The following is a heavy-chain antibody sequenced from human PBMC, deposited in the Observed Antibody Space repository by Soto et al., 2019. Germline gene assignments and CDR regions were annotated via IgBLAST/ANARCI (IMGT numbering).Heavy chain of an antibody. J-gene: IGHJ4*02. CDR1: GGSISSGDYY. CDR2: ILYSGTT. CDR3: ARNGALDY. D-gene: IGHD2-8*01. V-gene: IGHV4-30-4*01. Sequence: SETLSLTCTASGGSISSGDYYWSWIRQPPGKGLEWLGYILYSGTTNYNPSLESRLTISVDTSKNQFSLKLTSVTAADTAVYYCARNGALDYWGRGTLVTVS.